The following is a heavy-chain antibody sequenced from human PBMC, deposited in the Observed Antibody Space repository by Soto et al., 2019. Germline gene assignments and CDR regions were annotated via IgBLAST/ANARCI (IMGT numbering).Heavy chain of an antibody. Sequence: GGSLRLXCAASGFTFSSYSMNWVRQAPGKGLEWVSSISSSTSYIYYADSLKGRFTISRDNAKNSLYLQMNSLRAEDTAVYYCARDSGRGSGTYSDYWGQGTLVTVSS. CDR1: GFTFSSYS. CDR2: ISSSTSYI. J-gene: IGHJ4*02. D-gene: IGHD3-10*01. CDR3: ARDSGRGSGTYSDY. V-gene: IGHV3-21*01.